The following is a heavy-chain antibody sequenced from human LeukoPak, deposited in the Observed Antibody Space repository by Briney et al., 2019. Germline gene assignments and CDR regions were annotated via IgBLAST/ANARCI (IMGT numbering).Heavy chain of an antibody. D-gene: IGHD3-10*01. J-gene: IGHJ4*02. CDR1: GYTFPSYG. CDR3: ARDIMVRGQPVRPDF. Sequence: ASVKVSCKASGYTFPSYGITWVRQAPGQGLEWMGWISAYNGETEYALKFQGRVTMTTDTSTSTAYMELRSLTSDDTGVYYCARDIMVRGQPVRPDFWGQGTLVTVSS. CDR2: ISAYNGET. V-gene: IGHV1-18*01.